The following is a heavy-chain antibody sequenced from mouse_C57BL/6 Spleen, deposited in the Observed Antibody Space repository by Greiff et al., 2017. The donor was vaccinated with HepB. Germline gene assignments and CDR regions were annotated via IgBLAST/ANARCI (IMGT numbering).Heavy chain of an antibody. CDR1: GFTFSSYG. Sequence: VQRVESGGDLVKPGGSLKLSCAASGFTFSSYGMSWVRQTPDKRLEWVATISSGGSYTYYPDSVKGRFTISRDNAKNTLYLQMSSLKSEDTAMYYCARLVTTDYAMDYWGQGTSVTVSS. CDR3: ARLVTTDYAMDY. V-gene: IGHV5-6*01. D-gene: IGHD2-2*01. CDR2: ISSGGSYT. J-gene: IGHJ4*01.